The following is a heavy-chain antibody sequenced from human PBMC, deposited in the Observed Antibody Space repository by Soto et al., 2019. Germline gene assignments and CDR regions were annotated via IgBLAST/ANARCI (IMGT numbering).Heavy chain of an antibody. CDR2: IIPIFGTA. D-gene: IGHD1-20*01. CDR3: ASSVFVTGTDAFDV. J-gene: IGHJ3*01. CDR1: GGTFSSYA. Sequence: SVKVSCKASGGTFSSYAISWVRQAPGQGLEWMGGIIPIFGTANYAQKFQGRVTITADESTSTAYMELSSLRSEDTAVYYCASSVFVTGTDAFDVWGQGTMVTVSS. V-gene: IGHV1-69*13.